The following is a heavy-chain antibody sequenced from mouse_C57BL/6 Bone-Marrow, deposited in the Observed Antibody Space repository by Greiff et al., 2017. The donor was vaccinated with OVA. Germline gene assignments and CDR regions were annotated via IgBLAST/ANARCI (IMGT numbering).Heavy chain of an antibody. J-gene: IGHJ2*01. D-gene: IGHD1-1*01. V-gene: IGHV1-20*01. Sequence: VQLQQSGPELVKPGDSVKISCKASGYSFTGYFMNWVMQSHGKSLEWIGRINPYNGDTFYNQKFKGKATLTVDKSSSTAHMELRSLTSEDSAVYYCARCLYYYGSSFYYAMDYWGQGTTLTVSS. CDR3: ARCLYYYGSSFYYAMDY. CDR1: GYSFTGYF. CDR2: INPYNGDT.